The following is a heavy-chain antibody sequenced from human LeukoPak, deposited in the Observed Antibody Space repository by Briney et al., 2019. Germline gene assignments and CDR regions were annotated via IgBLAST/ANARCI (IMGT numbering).Heavy chain of an antibody. J-gene: IGHJ4*02. V-gene: IGHV3-9*01. Sequence: PGRSLRLSCAASGFTFDDYAMHWVRQAPGKGLEWVSGISWNSGSIGYADSVKGRFTISRDNAKNSLYLQMNSLRAEDTALYYCAKGGGPKIVGATAWPLDYWGQGTLVTVSS. CDR1: GFTFDDYA. CDR3: AKGGGPKIVGATAWPLDY. CDR2: ISWNSGSI. D-gene: IGHD1-26*01.